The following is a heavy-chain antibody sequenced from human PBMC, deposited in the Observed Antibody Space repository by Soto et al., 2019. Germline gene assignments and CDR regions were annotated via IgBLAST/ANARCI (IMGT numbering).Heavy chain of an antibody. Sequence: PGGSLRLSCAASVFPFTSYGMHWVLQAPGKGLEWVAVIWYDGSNKYYADSVKGRFTISRDNSKNTLYLQMNSLSAEDTAVYYCARDLYSSGWYSPRIYWGQGTLVSVSS. J-gene: IGHJ4*02. CDR2: IWYDGSNK. D-gene: IGHD6-19*01. CDR1: VFPFTSYG. CDR3: ARDLYSSGWYSPRIY. V-gene: IGHV3-33*01.